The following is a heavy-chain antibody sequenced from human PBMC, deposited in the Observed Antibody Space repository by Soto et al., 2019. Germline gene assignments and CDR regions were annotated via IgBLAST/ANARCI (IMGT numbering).Heavy chain of an antibody. V-gene: IGHV3-30*18. CDR2: ISYDGSNK. Sequence: GGSLRLSCAASGFTFSSYGMHWVRQAPGKGLEWVAVISYDGSNKYYADSVKGRFTISRDNSKNTLYLQMSSLRAEDTAVYYCAKDLVVAECYFDYWGQGTLVTVSS. J-gene: IGHJ4*02. D-gene: IGHD6-19*01. CDR1: GFTFSSYG. CDR3: AKDLVVAECYFDY.